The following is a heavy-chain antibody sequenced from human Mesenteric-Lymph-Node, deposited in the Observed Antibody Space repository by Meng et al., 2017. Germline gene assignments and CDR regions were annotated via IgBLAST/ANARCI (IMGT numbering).Heavy chain of an antibody. J-gene: IGHJ6*02. V-gene: IGHV3-23*01. CDR2: ISGSGGST. CDR1: GFTFSSYA. CDR3: TIGSHIWRYYYYYGMDV. Sequence: GESLKISCAASGFTFSSYAMSWVRQAPGKGLEWVSAISGSGGSTYYADSVKGRFTISRDNSKNTLYLQMNSLRAEDTAVYYCTIGSHIWRYYYYYGMDVWGQGTTVTVSS. D-gene: IGHD1-26*01.